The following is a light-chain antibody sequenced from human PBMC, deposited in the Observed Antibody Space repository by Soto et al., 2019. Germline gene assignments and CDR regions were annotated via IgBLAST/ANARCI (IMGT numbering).Light chain of an antibody. J-gene: IGKJ1*01. V-gene: IGKV3-20*01. CDR2: GAS. CDR3: QQYGSSPKT. CDR1: QSVSSAS. Sequence: ESVLTQSPGTLSLSPGERATLSCRASQSVSSASLAWYQQKPGQAPRLLIYGASSRATGIPDRFSGSGSGTDFTLTISRLEPEDFAVYYCQQYGSSPKTFGQGTKV.